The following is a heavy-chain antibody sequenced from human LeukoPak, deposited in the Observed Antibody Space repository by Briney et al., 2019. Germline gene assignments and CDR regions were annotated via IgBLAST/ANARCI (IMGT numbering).Heavy chain of an antibody. D-gene: IGHD6-19*01. J-gene: IGHJ4*02. CDR2: INSDGSRT. CDR3: ARRWVYSSGQGNFDY. V-gene: IGHV3-74*01. CDR1: GFTFSSYG. Sequence: GGSLRLSCAASGFTFSSYGMHWVRQAPGKGLVWVSHINSDGSRTSYADSVKGRFTISRDNAKNTLYLQMNSLRAEDTAVYYCARRWVYSSGQGNFDYWGQGTLVTVSS.